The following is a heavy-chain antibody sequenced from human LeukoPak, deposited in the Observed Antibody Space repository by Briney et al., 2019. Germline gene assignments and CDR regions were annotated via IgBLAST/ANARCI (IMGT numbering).Heavy chain of an antibody. J-gene: IGHJ4*02. D-gene: IGHD4-17*01. CDR1: GYNFASYW. V-gene: IGHV5-51*01. CDR3: ARRNYDDDGYYFDY. CDR2: MYPGDSDT. Sequence: GDSLKISCKGFGYNFASYWIGWVRQMPGKGLEWIGIMYPGDSDTRYSPSFQGHVTMSADKSINTAFLQWSSLKASDTAMYYCARRNYDDDGYYFDYWGQGTLVTVSS.